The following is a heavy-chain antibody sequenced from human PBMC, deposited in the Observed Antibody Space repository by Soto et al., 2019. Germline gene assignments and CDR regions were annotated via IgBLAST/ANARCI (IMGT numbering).Heavy chain of an antibody. CDR3: ARAHRLLWFGEFPLDY. D-gene: IGHD3-10*01. CDR2: NNHSGST. V-gene: IGHV4-34*01. Sequence: QVQLQQWGAGLLKPSETLSLTCAVYGGSFIGYYWSWIRQPPGKGLGWIGENNHSGSTNYNPSLKSRFTISIDTSNNQFSLKRSSVTAAATAVYYCARAHRLLWFGEFPLDYWGQGTLVTVSS. CDR1: GGSFIGYY. J-gene: IGHJ4*02.